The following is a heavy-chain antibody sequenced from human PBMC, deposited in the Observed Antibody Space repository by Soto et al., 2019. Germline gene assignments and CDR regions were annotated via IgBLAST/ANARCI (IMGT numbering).Heavy chain of an antibody. J-gene: IGHJ4*02. CDR1: GFAVSSKY. CDR3: VQTTGLPGFDF. Sequence: EVQLVESGGGLIQPGGSLRLSGAASGFAVSSKYMTWVRQAPGKGLEWVSVIYGGGTTYYADSVKGRFTISRDTSKNMLYLQMNSLRAEDTAVYYCVQTTGLPGFDFWGQGTLVTVSS. D-gene: IGHD1-1*01. V-gene: IGHV3-53*01. CDR2: IYGGGTT.